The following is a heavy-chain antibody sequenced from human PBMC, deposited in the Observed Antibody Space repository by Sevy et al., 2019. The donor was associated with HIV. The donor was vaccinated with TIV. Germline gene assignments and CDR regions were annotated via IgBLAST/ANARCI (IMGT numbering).Heavy chain of an antibody. CDR2: ISHSGST. CDR1: GGSISGYY. V-gene: IGHV4-59*13. D-gene: IGHD3-10*01. CDR3: ARASWFGELGNYLDY. Sequence: SETLSLTCTVSGGSISGYYWSWIRQPPGKGLEWIGYISHSGSTDYNPSLKSRVTISVDTSKNQFSLKLNSVTAADTAVHYCARASWFGELGNYLDYWGQGTLVTVSS. J-gene: IGHJ4*02.